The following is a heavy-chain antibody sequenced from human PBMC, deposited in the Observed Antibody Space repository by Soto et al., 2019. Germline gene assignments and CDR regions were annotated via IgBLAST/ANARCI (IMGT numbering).Heavy chain of an antibody. D-gene: IGHD2-15*01. Sequence: GESLKISCKGSGYSFTSYWIGWVRQMPGKGLEWMGIIYPGDSDTRYSPSFQGQVTISADKSINTAYLQWSSLKASDTAMYYCARRIGGACMGYYYYGMDVWGQGTTVTVSS. CDR3: ARRIGGACMGYYYYGMDV. CDR1: GYSFTSYW. J-gene: IGHJ6*02. CDR2: IYPGDSDT. V-gene: IGHV5-51*01.